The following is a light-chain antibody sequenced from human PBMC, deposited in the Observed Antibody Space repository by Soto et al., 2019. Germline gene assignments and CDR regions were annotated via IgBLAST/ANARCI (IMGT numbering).Light chain of an antibody. CDR1: QSVSSN. J-gene: IGKJ2*01. Sequence: EIVMTQSPATLSASPGERATLSCTASQSVSSNLAWYQQKPGQAPRPLIYGASTRATGIPARFSGSGSGTEFTLTISSLESEDFAVYYCQEYNNWPPMITFGQGAKLEIK. V-gene: IGKV3-15*01. CDR3: QEYNNWPPMIT. CDR2: GAS.